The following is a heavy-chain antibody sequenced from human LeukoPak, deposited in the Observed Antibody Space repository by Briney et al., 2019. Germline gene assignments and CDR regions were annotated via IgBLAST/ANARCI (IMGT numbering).Heavy chain of an antibody. CDR3: ARSSDNYYYYQYMDV. CDR2: ISSSSSYI. D-gene: IGHD3-9*01. J-gene: IGHJ6*03. CDR1: GFTFSSYS. Sequence: GGSLRLSCAASGFTFSSYSINWVRQAPGKGLEWVSSISSSSSYIYYADSVRGRFTISRDNAKNSLYLQLNSLRAEDTAVYYCARSSDNYYYYQYMDVWGKGTTVTVSS. V-gene: IGHV3-21*01.